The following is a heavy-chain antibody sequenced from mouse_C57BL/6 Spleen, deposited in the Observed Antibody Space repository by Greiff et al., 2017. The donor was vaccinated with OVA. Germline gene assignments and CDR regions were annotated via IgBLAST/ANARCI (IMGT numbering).Heavy chain of an antibody. CDR3: ARLDYSNYYFDY. CDR2: INPSNGGT. J-gene: IGHJ2*01. D-gene: IGHD2-5*01. V-gene: IGHV1-53*01. Sequence: VQLQESGTELVKPGASVKLSCKASGYTFTSYWMHWVKQRPGQGLEWIGNINPSNGGTNYNEKFKSKATLTVDKSSSTAYMQLSSLTSEDSAVYYCARLDYSNYYFDYWGQGTTLTVSS. CDR1: GYTFTSYW.